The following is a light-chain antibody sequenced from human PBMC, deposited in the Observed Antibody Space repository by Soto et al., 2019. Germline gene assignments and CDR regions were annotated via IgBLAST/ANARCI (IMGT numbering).Light chain of an antibody. CDR2: GAS. CDR1: QSVRSSF. Sequence: EIVMAQSPATLSVSPGERATLSCRASQSVRSSFLAWYQQKPGQAPRRLIYGASSRATGIPDRFSGSGSGTDFTLTISRLEPEDFAVYYCQQYSTSPTFGEGTRLEIK. V-gene: IGKV3-20*01. CDR3: QQYSTSPT. J-gene: IGKJ5*01.